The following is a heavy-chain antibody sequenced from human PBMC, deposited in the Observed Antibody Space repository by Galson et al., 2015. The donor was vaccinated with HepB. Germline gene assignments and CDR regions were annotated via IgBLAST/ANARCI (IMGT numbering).Heavy chain of an antibody. V-gene: IGHV3-23*01. CDR1: GFTFSSYA. CDR3: AKDRGYCTNGVCYTQEYFDY. J-gene: IGHJ4*02. D-gene: IGHD2-8*01. Sequence: SLRLSCAASGFTFSSYAMSWVRQAPGKGLEWVSAISGSGGSTYYADSVKGRFTISRDNSKNTLYLQMNSLRAEDTAVYYCAKDRGYCTNGVCYTQEYFDYWGQGTLVTVSS. CDR2: ISGSGGST.